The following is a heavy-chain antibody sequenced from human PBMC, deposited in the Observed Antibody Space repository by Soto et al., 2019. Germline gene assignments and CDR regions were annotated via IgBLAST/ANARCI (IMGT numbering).Heavy chain of an antibody. Sequence: ASVKVSCKASGGTFSSYTISWVRQAPGQGLEWMGRIIPILGIANYAQKFQGRVTITADKSTSTAYMELSSLRSEDTAVYYCARDQRFGELLGPVAYYYMDVWGKGTTVTVSS. CDR2: IIPILGIA. J-gene: IGHJ6*03. CDR3: ARDQRFGELLGPVAYYYMDV. D-gene: IGHD3-10*01. CDR1: GGTFSSYT. V-gene: IGHV1-69*04.